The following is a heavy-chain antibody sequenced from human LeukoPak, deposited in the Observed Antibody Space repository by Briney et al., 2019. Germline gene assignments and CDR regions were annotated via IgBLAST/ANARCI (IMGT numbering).Heavy chain of an antibody. Sequence: GGSLRLSCAASGFSFSSFAMSWVRQAPGKGLEWVSAIGVSGTTYYADSVKGRFTISRDNSKNTLYLQMNSLRAEDTAVYYCAKGIYSSGWSYFDYWGHGTLVTVSS. CDR2: IGVSGTT. D-gene: IGHD6-19*01. CDR3: AKGIYSSGWSYFDY. J-gene: IGHJ4*01. V-gene: IGHV3-23*01. CDR1: GFSFSSFA.